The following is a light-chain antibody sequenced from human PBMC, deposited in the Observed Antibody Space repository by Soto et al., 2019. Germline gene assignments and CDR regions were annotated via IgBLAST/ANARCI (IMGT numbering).Light chain of an antibody. CDR3: QQYNSYSPST. CDR1: QSISSR. Sequence: DIQMTQSPSTLSASVGDRVTITCRASQSISSRLAWYQQKPGKAPKLLIYKASSFESGVPSRFSGSGSGTEFTLTISSLQPDDFATYYCQQYNSYSPSTFGQGTKVEIK. V-gene: IGKV1-5*03. CDR2: KAS. J-gene: IGKJ1*01.